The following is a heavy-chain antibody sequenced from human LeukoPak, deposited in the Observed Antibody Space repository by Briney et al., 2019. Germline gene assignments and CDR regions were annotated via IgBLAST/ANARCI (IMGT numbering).Heavy chain of an antibody. Sequence: VASVKVSCKASGYTFTCYDINWVRQATGQGLEWMGWMNPNSGNTGYAQKFQGRVTITRNTSISTAYMELSSLRSEDTAVYYCARAHSVHGGSPGYWGQGTLVTVSS. CDR2: MNPNSGNT. D-gene: IGHD3-16*01. V-gene: IGHV1-8*03. CDR1: GYTFTCYD. J-gene: IGHJ4*02. CDR3: ARAHSVHGGSPGY.